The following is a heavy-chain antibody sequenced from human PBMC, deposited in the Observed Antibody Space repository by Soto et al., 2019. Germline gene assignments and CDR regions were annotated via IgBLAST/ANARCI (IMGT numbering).Heavy chain of an antibody. V-gene: IGHV4-30-4*08. J-gene: IGHJ4*02. CDR3: ARAVLMVYAGEYYFDY. CDR1: GGSISSGGYY. CDR2: IYYSGST. Sequence: ASETLSLTCTVSGGSISSGGYYWSWIHQHPGKGLEWIGYIYYSGSTYYNPSLKSRVTISVDTSKNQFSLKLSSVTAADTAVYYCARAVLMVYAGEYYFDYWGQGTLVTVSS. D-gene: IGHD2-8*01.